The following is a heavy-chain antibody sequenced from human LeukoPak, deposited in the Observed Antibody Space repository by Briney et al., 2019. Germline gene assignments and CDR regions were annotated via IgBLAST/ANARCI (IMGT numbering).Heavy chain of an antibody. J-gene: IGHJ4*02. Sequence: GGSLRLSCAASGFTFSSYSMNWVRQAPGKGLEWVSYISSSSSTIYYADSVKGRFTISRDNAKNSLYLQMNSLTAEDTAVYYCARVKDWYYYDSRFDYWGQGTLVTVSS. D-gene: IGHD3-22*01. CDR1: GFTFSSYS. CDR3: ARVKDWYYYDSRFDY. V-gene: IGHV3-48*01. CDR2: ISSSSSTI.